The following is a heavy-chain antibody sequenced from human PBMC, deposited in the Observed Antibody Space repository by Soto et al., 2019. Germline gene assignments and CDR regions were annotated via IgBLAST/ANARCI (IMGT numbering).Heavy chain of an antibody. CDR3: AKDRGVSSSWYYFDY. J-gene: IGHJ4*02. CDR2: ISGSGGST. CDR1: GFTFSSYA. V-gene: IGHV3-23*01. Sequence: HPGGSLRLSCAASGFTFSSYAMSWVRQAPGKGLEWVSAISGSGGSTYYADSVKGRFTISRDNSKNTLYLQMNSLRAEDTAVYYCAKDRGVSSSWYYFDYWGQGTLVTVSS. D-gene: IGHD6-13*01.